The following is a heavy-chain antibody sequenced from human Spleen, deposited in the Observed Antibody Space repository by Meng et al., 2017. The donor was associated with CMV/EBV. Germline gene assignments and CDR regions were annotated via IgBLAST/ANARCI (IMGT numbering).Heavy chain of an antibody. J-gene: IGHJ4*02. Sequence: GESLKISCAASGFTFSSYSMNWVRQAPGKGLEWVSSISSSSSYIYYTDSVKGRFTISRDNAKNSMYLQMNCLSAEDTAVYYCARVIVVVPAAIRGDDYWGQGTLVTVSS. CDR1: GFTFSSYS. D-gene: IGHD2-2*02. V-gene: IGHV3-21*01. CDR2: ISSSSSYI. CDR3: ARVIVVVPAAIRGDDY.